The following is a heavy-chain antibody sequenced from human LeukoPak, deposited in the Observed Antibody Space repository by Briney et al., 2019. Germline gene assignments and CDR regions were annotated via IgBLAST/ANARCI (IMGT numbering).Heavy chain of an antibody. Sequence: ASVNVSCKASGYTFTGYYMHWVRQAPGQGLEWMGWINPNSGGTNYAQKFQGRVTMTRDTSISTAYMELSRLRSDDTAVYYCAREVVPPATGFDYWGQGTLVTVSS. V-gene: IGHV1-2*02. CDR2: INPNSGGT. D-gene: IGHD2-2*01. CDR3: AREVVPPATGFDY. J-gene: IGHJ4*02. CDR1: GYTFTGYY.